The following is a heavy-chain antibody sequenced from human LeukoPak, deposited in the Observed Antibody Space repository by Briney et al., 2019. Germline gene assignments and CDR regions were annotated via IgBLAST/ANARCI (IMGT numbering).Heavy chain of an antibody. J-gene: IGHJ4*02. CDR1: GFTFSSYG. CDR3: AKDINWASFES. CDR2: VSGSGDYT. D-gene: IGHD7-27*01. V-gene: IGHV3-23*01. Sequence: GGSLRLSCAASGFTFSSYGMSWVRQAPGKGLEWVSAVSGSGDYTYYADSVKGRFTISRDNSKNTLYLQMNSLRAEDTAVYYCAKDINWASFESWGQGTLVTVSS.